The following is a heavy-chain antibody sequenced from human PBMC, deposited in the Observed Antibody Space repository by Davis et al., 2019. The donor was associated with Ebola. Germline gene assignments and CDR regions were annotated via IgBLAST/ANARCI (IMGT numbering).Heavy chain of an antibody. Sequence: ASVKVSCKASGYTFTSYGISWVRQAPGQGLEWMGWISAYNGNTNYAQKLQGRVTMTTDTSTSTAYMELRSLRSDDTAVYYCARVPGITIFGVVIKYGMDVWGQGTTVTVSS. CDR2: ISAYNGNT. J-gene: IGHJ6*02. CDR3: ARVPGITIFGVVIKYGMDV. D-gene: IGHD3-3*01. V-gene: IGHV1-18*01. CDR1: GYTFTSYG.